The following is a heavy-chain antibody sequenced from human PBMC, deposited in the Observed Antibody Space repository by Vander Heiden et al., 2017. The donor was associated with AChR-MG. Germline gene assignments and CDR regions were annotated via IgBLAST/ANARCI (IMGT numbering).Heavy chain of an antibody. CDR1: GFTFSGHT. CDR2: ITNSGSYI. Sequence: EVHLVESGGGLVKPGGSLRLSCAASGFTFSGHTMNWVRQAPGKGLEWVSSITNSGSYIYYADSVKGRFTISRDNAKNSLYLQMNSLRAEDTAVYYCASGDDDIWGIYRMEYWVQGTRVTVS. J-gene: IGHJ4*02. V-gene: IGHV3-21*04. CDR3: ASGDDDIWGIYRMEY. D-gene: IGHD3-16*02.